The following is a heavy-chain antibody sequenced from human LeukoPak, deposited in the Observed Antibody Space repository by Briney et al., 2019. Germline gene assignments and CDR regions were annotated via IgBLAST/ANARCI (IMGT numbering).Heavy chain of an antibody. CDR1: GGTFSSYA. CDR3: ARVFSGGCSSTSCYSTVNDAFDI. D-gene: IGHD2-2*01. V-gene: IGHV1-69*01. CDR2: IIPIFGTA. J-gene: IGHJ3*02. Sequence: SSVKVSCKASGGTFSSYAISWVRQAPGQGLEWMGGIIPIFGTANYAQKFQGRVTITADESTSTAYMELSSLRSEDTAVYYCARVFSGGCSSTSCYSTVNDAFDIWGQGTMVTVSS.